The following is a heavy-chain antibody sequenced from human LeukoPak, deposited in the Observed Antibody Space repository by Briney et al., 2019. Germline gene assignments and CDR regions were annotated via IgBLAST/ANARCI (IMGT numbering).Heavy chain of an antibody. CDR1: GGTFSSYA. Sequence: SLRISCKASGGTFSSYAISWVRQAPGQGLEWMGRIIPIFGTANYAQKFQGRVTITADKSTSTAYMELSSLRSEDTAVYYCARDRPGYYDSSGYFDYWGQGTLVTVSS. V-gene: IGHV1-69*06. J-gene: IGHJ4*02. CDR2: IIPIFGTA. CDR3: ARDRPGYYDSSGYFDY. D-gene: IGHD3-22*01.